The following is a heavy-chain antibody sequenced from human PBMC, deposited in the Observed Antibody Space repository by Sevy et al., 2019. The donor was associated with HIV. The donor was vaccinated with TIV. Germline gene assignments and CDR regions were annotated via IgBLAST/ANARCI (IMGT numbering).Heavy chain of an antibody. V-gene: IGHV3-30*18. Sequence: GGSLRLSCAASGFAFSDYAMHWVRQAPGKGLEWVAAISYAGDNKYFADSVKGRFTVSKDNSKITLYLEMNSLRAEDTAVYYCAKAHADCSGGTCYTAHYYYDMDVWGRGATVTVSS. CDR2: ISYAGDNK. J-gene: IGHJ6*02. D-gene: IGHD2-15*01. CDR1: GFAFSDYA. CDR3: AKAHADCSGGTCYTAHYYYDMDV.